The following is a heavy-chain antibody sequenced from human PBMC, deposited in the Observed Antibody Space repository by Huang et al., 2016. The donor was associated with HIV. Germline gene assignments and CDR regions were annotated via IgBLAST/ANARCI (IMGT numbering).Heavy chain of an antibody. CDR2: SIPRFLAP. V-gene: IGHV1-69*01. D-gene: IGHD3-16*01. CDR3: AMSLRYQYDSRSYWGRYFDY. CDR1: GGSFSDQI. J-gene: IGHJ4*02. Sequence: QVQLEQSGPAVRKPGSSVKVSCQASGGSFSDQIISWVRQAPGQRFEWVGGSIPRFLAPAYGQEFKGRVTMTADESTATIYMELNSLTSEDTAVYYCAMSLRYQYDSRSYWGRYFDYWGQGTLVTVSS.